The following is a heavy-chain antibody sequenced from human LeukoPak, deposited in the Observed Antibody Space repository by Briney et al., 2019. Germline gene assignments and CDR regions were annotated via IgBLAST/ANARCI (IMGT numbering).Heavy chain of an antibody. CDR1: GGFISSYY. CDR3: ARATVQTYYDFWSGYYTGKRDHEPYYFDY. CDR2: IYYSGST. V-gene: IGHV4-59*01. Sequence: SETLSLTCTVSGGFISSYYWSWIRQPPGKGLEWIGYIYYSGSTNYNPSLKSRVTISVDTSKNQFSLKLSSVTAADTAVYYCARATVQTYYDFWSGYYTGKRDHEPYYFDYWGQGTLVTVSS. D-gene: IGHD3-3*01. J-gene: IGHJ4*02.